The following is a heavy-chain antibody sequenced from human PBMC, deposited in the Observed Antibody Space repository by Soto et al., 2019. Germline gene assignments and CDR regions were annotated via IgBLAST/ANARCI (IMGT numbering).Heavy chain of an antibody. Sequence: QVQLVQSGAEVKKPGSSVKVSCKASGGTFSSYAISWVRQAPGQGLEWMGGIIPIFGTANYAQKFQGRVTITADESTSTAYMGLSSLRSEDTAVYYCARSSQVVLVPAAMTGNWFDPWGQGTLVTVSS. CDR1: GGTFSSYA. CDR2: IIPIFGTA. V-gene: IGHV1-69*12. J-gene: IGHJ5*02. D-gene: IGHD2-2*01. CDR3: ARSSQVVLVPAAMTGNWFDP.